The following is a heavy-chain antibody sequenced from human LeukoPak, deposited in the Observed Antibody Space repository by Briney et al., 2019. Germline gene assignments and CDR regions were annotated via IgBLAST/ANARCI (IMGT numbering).Heavy chain of an antibody. CDR3: ARTGIQLWPIEVDY. CDR1: GGTFSSYS. V-gene: IGHV1-69*13. J-gene: IGHJ4*02. CDR2: IIPVSGTT. D-gene: IGHD5-18*01. Sequence: GASVKVSCKASGGTFSSYSFDWVRQAPGQGLDWMGNIIPVSGTTDYAQKFQGRVTITADESTSTAYMELSSLRSEDTAVYYCARTGIQLWPIEVDYWGQGTLVTVSS.